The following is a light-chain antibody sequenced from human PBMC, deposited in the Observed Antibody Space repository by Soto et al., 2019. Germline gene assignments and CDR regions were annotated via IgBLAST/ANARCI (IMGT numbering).Light chain of an antibody. Sequence: QSVLTQPASVSGSPGQSITISCTGTSSDVSTYDYVSWYQQHPGKAPKLIIYDVSHRPSGASNRVSGSKSGNTASLSISGLQAGDEADYYCSSYRRSNTLVFGTGTKLTVL. CDR1: SSDVSTYDY. V-gene: IGLV2-14*03. CDR3: SSYRRSNTLV. J-gene: IGLJ1*01. CDR2: DVS.